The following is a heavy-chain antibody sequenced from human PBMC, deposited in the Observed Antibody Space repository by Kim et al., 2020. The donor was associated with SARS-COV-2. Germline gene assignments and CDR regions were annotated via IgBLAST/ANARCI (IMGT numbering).Heavy chain of an antibody. CDR2: ISGSGVRT. Sequence: ISGSGVRTPYADSVKGRFTISRDNSKSTLFLQMSSLRAEDTAVYYCEASDYWGQGALVTVSS. J-gene: IGHJ4*02. V-gene: IGHV3-23*01. CDR3: EASDY.